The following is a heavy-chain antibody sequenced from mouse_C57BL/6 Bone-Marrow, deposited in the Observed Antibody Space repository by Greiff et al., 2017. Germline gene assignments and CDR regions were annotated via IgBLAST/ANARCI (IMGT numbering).Heavy chain of an antibody. V-gene: IGHV1-69*01. J-gene: IGHJ2*01. Sequence: QVLLQQPGAELVMPGASVKLSCKASGYTFTSYWMHWVKQRPGQGLEWIGDIDPSDSYTNYNQKFKGKSTLTIDKSSSTAYMQLSSLTSEDSAVFYCARGWEDYWGQGTTLTVSS. CDR2: IDPSDSYT. CDR3: ARGWEDY. D-gene: IGHD3-3*01. CDR1: GYTFTSYW.